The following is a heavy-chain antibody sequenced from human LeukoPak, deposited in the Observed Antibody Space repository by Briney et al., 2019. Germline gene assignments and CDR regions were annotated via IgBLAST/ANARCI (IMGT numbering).Heavy chain of an antibody. J-gene: IGHJ4*02. CDR2: INPDASVT. CDR1: GFTFSRFW. D-gene: IGHD3-9*01. Sequence: GGSLRLSCAASGFTFSRFWFHWVRQVPGKGLVWVSRINPDASVTTYADSVKGRFTISRDNTKSTLYLQMNSLTVEDTALYYCANDMTGFYDYWGQGTLITVSS. V-gene: IGHV3-74*01. CDR3: ANDMTGFYDY.